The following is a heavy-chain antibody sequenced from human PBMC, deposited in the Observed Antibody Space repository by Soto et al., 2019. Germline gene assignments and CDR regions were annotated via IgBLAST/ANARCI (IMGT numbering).Heavy chain of an antibody. CDR3: ARDGWSGGSCYPYNWFDP. CDR2: ISAYNGNT. J-gene: IGHJ5*02. CDR1: GYTFTSYG. V-gene: IGHV1-18*01. D-gene: IGHD2-15*01. Sequence: ASVKVSFKASGYTFTSYGISWVRQAPGQGLEWMGWISAYNGNTNYAQKLQGRVTMTTDTSTSTAYMELRSLRSDDTAVYYCARDGWSGGSCYPYNWFDPWGQGTRVTGAS.